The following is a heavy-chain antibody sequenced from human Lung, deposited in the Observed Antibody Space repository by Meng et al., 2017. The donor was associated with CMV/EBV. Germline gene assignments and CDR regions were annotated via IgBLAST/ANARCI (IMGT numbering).Heavy chain of an antibody. CDR1: GYSFTSYS. Sequence: QQQLVQSGSALKKPGAPVKVSCKASGYSFTSYSLNWLRQCPGQGLEWLGWINTYSGNPTYAQGFTGRIVFSLDTSVSTAYLQISSLKAEDTAVYYCARAWDTSGFWGQGTLVTVSS. CDR3: ARAWDTSGF. CDR2: INTYSGNP. V-gene: IGHV7-4-1*02. J-gene: IGHJ4*02. D-gene: IGHD3-22*01.